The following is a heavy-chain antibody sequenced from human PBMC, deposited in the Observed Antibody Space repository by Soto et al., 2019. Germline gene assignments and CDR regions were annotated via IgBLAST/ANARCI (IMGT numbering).Heavy chain of an antibody. Sequence: WIRPPPGTGLEWIGEINHSGSTNYNPSLKSRVTISVDTSKDQFSLKLTSVTAADTAVYYCARDKITGLLDYWGQGTLVTVSS. V-gene: IGHV4-34*01. D-gene: IGHD2-8*02. CDR2: INHSGST. CDR3: ARDKITGLLDY. J-gene: IGHJ4*02.